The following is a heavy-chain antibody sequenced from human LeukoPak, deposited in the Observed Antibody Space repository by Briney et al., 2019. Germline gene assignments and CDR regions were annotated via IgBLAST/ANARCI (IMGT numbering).Heavy chain of an antibody. Sequence: PSETLSLTCTVSGGSISSSSYYWGWIRQPPGKGLEWIGSIYYSGSTYYNPSLKSRVTISVDTSKNQFSLKLSSVTAADTAVYYCARHLDGDYHGEHAFDIWGQGTMVTVSS. J-gene: IGHJ3*02. CDR2: IYYSGST. V-gene: IGHV4-39*01. CDR3: ARHLDGDYHGEHAFDI. CDR1: GGSISSSSYY. D-gene: IGHD4-17*01.